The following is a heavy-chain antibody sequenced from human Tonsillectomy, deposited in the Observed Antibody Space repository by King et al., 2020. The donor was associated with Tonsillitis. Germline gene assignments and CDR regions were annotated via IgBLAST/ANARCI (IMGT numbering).Heavy chain of an antibody. J-gene: IGHJ3*02. CDR3: AHRLRDDSYCYYLDVFDI. CDR1: GFSLSTSGVG. V-gene: IGHV2-5*01. D-gene: IGHD3-22*01. CDR2: IYWNDDK. Sequence: TLKESGPTLVKPTQTLTLTCTFSGFSLSTSGVGVGCIRQPPGKALEWLALIYWNDDKRYSSSLKNRLTIPKDTSKNQVVLTMTNMDPVATATYYCAHRLRDDSYCYYLDVFDIWGQGTMVTVSS.